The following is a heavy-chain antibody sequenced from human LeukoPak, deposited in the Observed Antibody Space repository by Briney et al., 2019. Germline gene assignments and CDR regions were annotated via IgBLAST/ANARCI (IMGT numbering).Heavy chain of an antibody. CDR1: GYTFTSYG. D-gene: IGHD3-3*01. Sequence: ASVKVSRKASGYTFTSYGISWVRQAPGQGLEWMGWISAYNGNTNYAQKLQGRVTMTTDTSTSTAYMELRSLRSDDTAVYYCARDRYDFWSGYPKSSYYFDYWGQGTLVTVSS. CDR3: ARDRYDFWSGYPKSSYYFDY. V-gene: IGHV1-18*01. J-gene: IGHJ4*02. CDR2: ISAYNGNT.